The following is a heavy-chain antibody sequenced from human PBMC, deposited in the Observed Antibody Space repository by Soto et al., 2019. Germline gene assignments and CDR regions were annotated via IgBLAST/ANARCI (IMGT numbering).Heavy chain of an antibody. J-gene: IGHJ4*02. Sequence: QLQLQESGPGLVKPSETLSLTCTVSGGSISSSSYYWGWIRQPPGKGLEWIGSIYYSGSTYYNPSLKSRVTISVDTSKNQFSLKLSSVTAADTAVYYCARRYCSGGSCYFDSFDYWGQGTLVTVSS. D-gene: IGHD2-15*01. CDR2: IYYSGST. V-gene: IGHV4-39*01. CDR3: ARRYCSGGSCYFDSFDY. CDR1: GGSISSSSYY.